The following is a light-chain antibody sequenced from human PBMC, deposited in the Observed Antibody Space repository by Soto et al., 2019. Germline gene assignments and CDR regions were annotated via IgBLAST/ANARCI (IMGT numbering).Light chain of an antibody. V-gene: IGKV4-1*01. J-gene: IGKJ1*01. CDR2: WAS. CDR3: HQYFNTPRT. Sequence: DIVMTQSPDSLAVSLGERATINCKSSQSVLYSSNNKNYLAWYQQKPGQPPKLLISWASTRESGVPDRFSGSGSGTDFTLTISSLQAEDVAVYYCHQYFNTPRTCGQGTKGDIK. CDR1: QSVLYSSNNKNY.